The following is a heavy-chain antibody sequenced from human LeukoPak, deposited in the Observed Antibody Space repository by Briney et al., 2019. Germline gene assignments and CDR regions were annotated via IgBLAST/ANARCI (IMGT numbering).Heavy chain of an antibody. V-gene: IGHV3-33*01. CDR1: GFTISSYG. CDR2: IWYDGSNK. CDR3: ASSMYYYDSSGYHDAFDI. Sequence: GGSLRLSCAASGFTISSYGMHWVRQAPGKGLEWVAVIWYDGSNKYYADSVKGRFTISRDNSKNTLYLQMNSLRAEDTAVYYCASSMYYYDSSGYHDAFDIWGQGTMVTVSS. D-gene: IGHD3-22*01. J-gene: IGHJ3*02.